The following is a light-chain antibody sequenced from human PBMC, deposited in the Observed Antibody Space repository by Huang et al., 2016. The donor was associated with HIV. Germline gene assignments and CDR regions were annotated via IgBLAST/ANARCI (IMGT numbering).Light chain of an antibody. V-gene: IGKV1-39*01. J-gene: IGKJ5*01. CDR2: GAS. CDR1: QTIKKY. Sequence: DIQMTQSPSSLSASVGDRVTITCRASQTIKKYLNWYQQKPGQAPSLLIYGASNLQTEVPSRVSGSGSGTDFSLFINSLQPEDFAIYYCQQSHSTPQTFGQGTRLDIK. CDR3: QQSHSTPQT.